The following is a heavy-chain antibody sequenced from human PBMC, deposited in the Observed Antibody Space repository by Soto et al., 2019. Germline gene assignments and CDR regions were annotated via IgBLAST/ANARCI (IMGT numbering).Heavy chain of an antibody. CDR2: INPNNGAT. V-gene: IGHV1-2*02. Sequence: QVQLVQSGAEVKKPGASVKVSCKAPRYIFTAYFMHWVRQAPGQVLEWMGWINPNNGATHYGLSFQGRVTMNRDTSISTAYMELSSLRSDDTAVYYCASLDPGARFDPWGQGTLVIVSS. CDR3: ASLDPGARFDP. J-gene: IGHJ5*02. CDR1: RYIFTAYF.